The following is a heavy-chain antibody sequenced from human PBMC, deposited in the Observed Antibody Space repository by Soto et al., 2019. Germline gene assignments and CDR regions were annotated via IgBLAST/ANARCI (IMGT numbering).Heavy chain of an antibody. D-gene: IGHD3-10*01. J-gene: IGHJ4*02. V-gene: IGHV3-13*01. Sequence: GGSLRLSCAASGFTFSSYDMHWVRQATGKGLEWVSAIGTAGDTYYPGSVKGRFTISRENAKNSLYLQMNSLRAGDTAVYYCARGIHPSITMVRGVELGYGGQGTLVTVSS. CDR1: GFTFSSYD. CDR2: IGTAGDT. CDR3: ARGIHPSITMVRGVELGY.